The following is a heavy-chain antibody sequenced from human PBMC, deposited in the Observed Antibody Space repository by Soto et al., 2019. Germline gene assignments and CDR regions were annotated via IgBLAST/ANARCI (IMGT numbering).Heavy chain of an antibody. CDR1: GDSISSYY. CDR2: IGPSHNDI. CDR3: DRDHNWAFDN. D-gene: IGHD1-1*01. V-gene: IGHV3-21*05. Sequence: ETLYLSCSGSGDSISSYYCSWVRQAPGKGPEWISYIGPSHNDIRYRPSVQGHFTISRDKAKGSLYLQMNSLTVDDTAVYFYDRDHNWAFDNWAPGTLVTVSS. J-gene: IGHJ4*02.